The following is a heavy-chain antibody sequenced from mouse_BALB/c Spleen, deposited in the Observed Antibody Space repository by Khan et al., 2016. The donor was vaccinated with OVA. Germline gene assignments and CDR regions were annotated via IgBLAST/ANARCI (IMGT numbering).Heavy chain of an antibody. CDR1: GFTFSSFG. D-gene: IGHD2-1*01. CDR3: ARQYGNSPRDY. V-gene: IGHV5-6*01. CDR2: ISSGGCYP. Sequence: EVQLVESGGALVKPGGSLKLSCAAAGFTFSSFGMSWVRQTPDKRLEWVATISSGGCYPYYPYSVKGRFTISKDNAKNTMYLKRSSQRYEDTAMYYCARQYGNSPRDYWGQGTSGTVSS. J-gene: IGHJ4*01.